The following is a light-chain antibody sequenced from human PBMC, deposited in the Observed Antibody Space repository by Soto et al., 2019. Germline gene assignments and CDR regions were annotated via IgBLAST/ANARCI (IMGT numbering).Light chain of an antibody. CDR3: CSYVGSDTYVI. CDR2: EGS. CDR1: SSDIGGYIL. J-gene: IGLJ2*01. Sequence: QSALIQPPSVSGSPGQSVTISCTGTSSDIGGYILVSWYQQEPGKAPKLMIYEGSKRPSGVSNRFSGSKSGNTASLTISGLQAEDEAHYYCCSYVGSDTYVIFGGGTELTVL. V-gene: IGLV2-23*01.